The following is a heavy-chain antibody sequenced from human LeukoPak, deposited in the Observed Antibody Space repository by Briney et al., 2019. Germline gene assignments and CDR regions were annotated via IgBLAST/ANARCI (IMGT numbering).Heavy chain of an antibody. CDR3: ARDKPYSSSWYGLDYYYYYMDV. J-gene: IGHJ6*03. CDR1: GYTFTSNY. Sequence: ASVKVSCKAFGYTFTSNYMHWVRQAPGQGPEWMGVISPSGGSTTYAQKFQGRVTLTRDMSTSTDYLELSSLRSEDTAVYYCARDKPYSSSWYGLDYYYYYMDVWGKGTTVTISS. CDR2: ISPSGGST. V-gene: IGHV1-46*01. D-gene: IGHD6-13*01.